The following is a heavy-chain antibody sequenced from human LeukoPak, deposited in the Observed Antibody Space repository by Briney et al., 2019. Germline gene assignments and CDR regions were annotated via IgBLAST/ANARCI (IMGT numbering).Heavy chain of an antibody. CDR3: TSSSSYNWFNP. J-gene: IGHJ5*02. V-gene: IGHV3-73*01. Sequence: GGSLRLSCAASGFTFSDSAMHWVRQASGKGREWVGRVRTKANSYATAYAASVKGSFTISRDDSKNTAYLEMNSLKTEDTAVYYCTSSSSYNWFNPWGQGTLVTVSS. CDR1: GFTFSDSA. D-gene: IGHD6-13*01. CDR2: VRTKANSYAT.